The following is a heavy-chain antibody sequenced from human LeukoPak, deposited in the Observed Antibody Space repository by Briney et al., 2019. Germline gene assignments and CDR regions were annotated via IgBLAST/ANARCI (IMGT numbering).Heavy chain of an antibody. J-gene: IGHJ4*02. V-gene: IGHV3-43*01. CDR1: GFVFDDYS. Sequence: GGSLRLSCAASGFVFDDYSMHWVRQTPGKGLEWISAINWDGSGTYYADSLKGRFTISRDNGDNTLYLQMNNLRTDDTALYYCASEGGYKGPFDYWGRGTLVTVSS. D-gene: IGHD3-22*01. CDR3: ASEGGYKGPFDY. CDR2: INWDGSGT.